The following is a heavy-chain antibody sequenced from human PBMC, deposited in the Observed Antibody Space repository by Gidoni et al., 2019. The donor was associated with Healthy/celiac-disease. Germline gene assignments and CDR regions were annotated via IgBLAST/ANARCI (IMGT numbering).Heavy chain of an antibody. CDR2: INHSGST. D-gene: IGHD6-6*01. J-gene: IGHJ5*02. Sequence: QVQLQQWGAGLLKPSETLSLTCAVYGGSFSGYYWSWIRQPPGKGLEWIGEINHSGSTNYNPSLKSRVTISVDTSKNQFSLKLSSVTAADTAVYYCARGLAGSSPGGNWFDPWGQGTLVTVSS. V-gene: IGHV4-34*01. CDR1: GGSFSGYY. CDR3: ARGLAGSSPGGNWFDP.